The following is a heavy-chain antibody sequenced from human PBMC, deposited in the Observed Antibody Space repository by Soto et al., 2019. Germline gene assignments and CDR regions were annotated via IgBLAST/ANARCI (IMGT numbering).Heavy chain of an antibody. V-gene: IGHV5-51*01. CDR3: ARLVPSGSYYYYGMDV. CDR1: GYSFTSYW. CDR2: IYPGDSDT. J-gene: IGHJ6*02. Sequence: GESLKISCKGSGYSFTSYWIGWVRQMPGKGLEWMGIIYPGDSDTRYSPSFQGQVTISADKSISTAYLQWSSLNASDTAMYYCARLVPSGSYYYYGMDVWGQGTTVTVSS. D-gene: IGHD1-26*01.